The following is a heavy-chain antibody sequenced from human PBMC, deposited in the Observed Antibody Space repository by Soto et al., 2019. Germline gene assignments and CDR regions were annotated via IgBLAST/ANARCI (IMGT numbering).Heavy chain of an antibody. J-gene: IGHJ3*02. V-gene: IGHV3-23*01. Sequence: GGSLRLSCAASGFTFSSYAMSWVRQAPGKGLEWVSAISGSGGSTYYADSVKGRFTISRDNSKNTLYLQMNSLRAEDTAVYYCAKAGLYDYGAHGASDIWGQGTMVTLSS. CDR3: AKAGLYDYGAHGASDI. CDR1: GFTFSSYA. D-gene: IGHD4-17*01. CDR2: ISGSGGST.